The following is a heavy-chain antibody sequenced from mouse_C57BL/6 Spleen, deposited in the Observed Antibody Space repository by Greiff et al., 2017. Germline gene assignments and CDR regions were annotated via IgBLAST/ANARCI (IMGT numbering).Heavy chain of an antibody. D-gene: IGHD2-5*01. Sequence: VQLQQPGAELVRPGSSVKLSCKASGYTFTRYWMHWVKQRPIQGLEWIGNIDPSDSETHYNQKFKDKATLTVDKSSSTAYMQLSSLTSEDSAVYYCARWGYSNYGGAMDYWGQGTSVTVSS. J-gene: IGHJ4*01. CDR2: IDPSDSET. V-gene: IGHV1-52*01. CDR1: GYTFTRYW. CDR3: ARWGYSNYGGAMDY.